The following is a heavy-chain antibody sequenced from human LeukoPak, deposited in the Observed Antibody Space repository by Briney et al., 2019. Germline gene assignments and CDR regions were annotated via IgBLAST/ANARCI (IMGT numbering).Heavy chain of an antibody. CDR2: ISYDGSNK. V-gene: IGHV3-30-3*02. CDR3: AKKAQWLAPLDY. D-gene: IGHD6-19*01. Sequence: GGSLRLSCAASGFTFSSYAMHWVRQAPGKGLEWVAVISYDGSNKYYADSVKGRFTISRDNSKNTLYLQMNSLRAEDTAVYYCAKKAQWLAPLDYWGQGTLVTVSS. J-gene: IGHJ4*02. CDR1: GFTFSSYA.